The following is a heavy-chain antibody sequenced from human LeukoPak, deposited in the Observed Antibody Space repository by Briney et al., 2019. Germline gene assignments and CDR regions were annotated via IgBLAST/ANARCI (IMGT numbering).Heavy chain of an antibody. CDR3: ATVARGTAWSDVPAAVRLPDTNSYSAV. V-gene: IGHV1-24*01. Sequence: ASVKVSCKVSDCSLTKLSIHWVRQGPGKGLEWLGGHHPDDGEKIYAREFQGRLSMTEDTSVDTAYMELTSLRSEDTAVYYCATVARGTAWSDVPAAVRLPDTNSYSAVWGEGPSIIVSS. J-gene: IGHJ6*03. CDR2: HHPDDGEK. D-gene: IGHD2-2*01. CDR1: DCSLTKLS.